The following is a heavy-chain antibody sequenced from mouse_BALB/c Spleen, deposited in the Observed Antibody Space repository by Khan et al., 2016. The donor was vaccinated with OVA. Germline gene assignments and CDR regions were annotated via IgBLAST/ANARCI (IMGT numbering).Heavy chain of an antibody. Sequence: QVQLKQSGAELAKPGASVKMSCKASGYTFINYSILWVKQRPGQGLEWIGYIIPSTAYTEYNQNFKDKATLTADKSSRTAYMQLSSLTSEDSAVYYCARRGLRWDFDYWGQGTTLTVSS. CDR3: ARRGLRWDFDY. D-gene: IGHD1-1*01. V-gene: IGHV1-4*01. CDR2: IIPSTAYT. J-gene: IGHJ2*01. CDR1: GYTFINYS.